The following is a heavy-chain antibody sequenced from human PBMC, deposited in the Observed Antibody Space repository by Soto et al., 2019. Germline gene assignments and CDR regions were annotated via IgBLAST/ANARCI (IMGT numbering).Heavy chain of an antibody. D-gene: IGHD1-1*01. CDR3: ARDRIGTTGTLDY. Sequence: QVQLVQSGAEVKKPGASVKVSCKASGNTFTRSFMHWVRQAPGQRLEWLGLINPSGGGPNYAQKFQGRITLTRDTSTSTLYMELRSLTSEDTAVYSCARDRIGTTGTLDYWGQGTLVTVSS. J-gene: IGHJ4*02. V-gene: IGHV1-46*01. CDR1: GNTFTRSF. CDR2: INPSGGGP.